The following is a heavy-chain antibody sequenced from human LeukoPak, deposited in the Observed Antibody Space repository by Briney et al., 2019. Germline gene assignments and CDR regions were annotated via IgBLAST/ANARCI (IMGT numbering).Heavy chain of an antibody. D-gene: IGHD3-22*01. J-gene: IGHJ4*02. CDR2: SYYSGST. CDR3: ATALSGSFDY. CDR1: GGSISSGGYY. Sequence: SETLSLTCTVSGGSISSGGYYWSWIRQHPGKGLEWIGYSYYSGSTFYNPSLKSRATISVDTSKNQFSLKLSSVTAADTAVYYCATALSGSFDYWGQGTLVTVSS. V-gene: IGHV4-31*03.